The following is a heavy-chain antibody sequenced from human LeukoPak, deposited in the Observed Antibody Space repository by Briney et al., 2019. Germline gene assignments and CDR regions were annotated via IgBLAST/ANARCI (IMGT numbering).Heavy chain of an antibody. J-gene: IGHJ2*01. D-gene: IGHD2-8*02. V-gene: IGHV4-4*07. CDR3: ASGLVVTQYLYFDL. Sequence: PSETLSLTCTVSGGSISSYYWSWIRQPAGKGLEWIGRIYTSGSTNYNPSLKSRVTMSVDTSKNQFSLKLSSVTAADTAVYYCASGLVVTQYLYFDLWGRGTLVTVSS. CDR2: IYTSGST. CDR1: GGSISSYY.